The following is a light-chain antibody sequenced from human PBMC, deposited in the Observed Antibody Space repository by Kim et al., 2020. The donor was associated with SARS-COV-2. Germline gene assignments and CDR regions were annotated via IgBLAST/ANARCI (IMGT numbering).Light chain of an antibody. CDR1: QSISTT. J-gene: IGKJ1*01. V-gene: IGKV3-15*01. CDR2: GAS. CDR3: QQYSDWPPWT. Sequence: EIVMTQSPAILSLSPGERATLHCRASQSISTTLTWYQQKAGQAPRLLIYGASTRATGIPARFSGSGSGTDFTLTISSLQSEDCAVYYCQQYSDWPPWTFGRGTKVDIK.